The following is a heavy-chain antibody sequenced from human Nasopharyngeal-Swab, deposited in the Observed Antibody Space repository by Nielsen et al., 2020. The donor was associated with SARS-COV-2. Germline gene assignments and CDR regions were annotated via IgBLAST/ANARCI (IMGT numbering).Heavy chain of an antibody. CDR3: ASGARPEICYESGFDY. J-gene: IGHJ4*02. Sequence: WVRQAPGQGLEWMGRINPNSGGTNYAQKFQGRVTMTRNTSISTDYMELSSLRSEDTAVYYCASGARPEICYESGFDYWGQGTLVTVSS. V-gene: IGHV1-2*06. D-gene: IGHD5-12*01. CDR2: INPNSGGT.